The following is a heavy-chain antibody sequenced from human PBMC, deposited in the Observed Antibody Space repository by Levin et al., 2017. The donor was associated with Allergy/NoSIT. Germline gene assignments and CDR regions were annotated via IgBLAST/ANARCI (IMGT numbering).Heavy chain of an antibody. Sequence: GESLKISCAASGFTFSSYGMHWVRQAPGKGLEWVAVIWYDGSNKYYADSVKGRFTISRDNSKNTLYLQMNSLRAEDTAVYYCARDYYYGSGSYIDYWGQGTLVTVSS. D-gene: IGHD3-10*01. V-gene: IGHV3-33*01. CDR3: ARDYYYGSGSYIDY. CDR1: GFTFSSYG. CDR2: IWYDGSNK. J-gene: IGHJ4*02.